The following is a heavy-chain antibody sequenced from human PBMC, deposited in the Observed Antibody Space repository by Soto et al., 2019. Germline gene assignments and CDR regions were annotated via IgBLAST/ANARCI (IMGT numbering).Heavy chain of an antibody. CDR1: GLTFSDSA. CDR3: AYISTPFDY. V-gene: IGHV3-73*01. Sequence: PGGSLRLSCAASGLTFSDSAIHWVRQASGKGLEWVGRIRSKTNNYATTYAASVKGRFTISRDDSKNTAYLQMNSLKTEDTAVYYCAYISTPFDYWGQGTLVTVSS. J-gene: IGHJ4*02. CDR2: IRSKTNNYAT. D-gene: IGHD6-13*01.